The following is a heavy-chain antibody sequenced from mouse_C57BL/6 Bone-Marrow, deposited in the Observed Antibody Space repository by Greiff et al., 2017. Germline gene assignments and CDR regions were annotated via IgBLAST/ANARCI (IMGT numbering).Heavy chain of an antibody. CDR1: GFTFSDYG. Sequence: EVMLVESGGGLVQPGGSLKLSCAASGFTFSDYGMAWVRQAPRQGPEWVAFISNLAYSIYYADTVTGRFTISRENAKNTLYLEMSSLRSEDTAMYYCARHEAKGDYFDYWGQGTTLTVSS. CDR2: ISNLAYSI. V-gene: IGHV5-15*01. CDR3: ARHEAKGDYFDY. J-gene: IGHJ2*01.